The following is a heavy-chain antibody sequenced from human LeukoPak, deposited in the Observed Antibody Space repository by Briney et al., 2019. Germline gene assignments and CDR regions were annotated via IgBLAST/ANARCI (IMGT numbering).Heavy chain of an antibody. CDR1: GGSISSYY. V-gene: IGHV4-59*01. CDR2: ICYSGST. Sequence: SETLSLTCTVSGGSISSYYWSWTRQPPGKGLEWIGYICYSGSTNYNPSLKSRVTISVDTSKNQFSLKLSSVTAADTAVYYCAILGTAASFDYWGQGTLVTVSS. CDR3: AILGTAASFDY. J-gene: IGHJ4*02. D-gene: IGHD6-13*01.